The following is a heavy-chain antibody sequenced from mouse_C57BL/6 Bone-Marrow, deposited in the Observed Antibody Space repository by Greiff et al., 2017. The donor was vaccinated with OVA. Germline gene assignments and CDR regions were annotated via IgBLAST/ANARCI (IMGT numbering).Heavy chain of an antibody. J-gene: IGHJ3*01. Sequence: VQLQQSGAELVKPGASVKLSCKASGYTFTSYWMQWVKQRPGQGLEWIGEIDPSDSDTNYNQKFKGKATLSVDTSSSTAYMQLNSLTSEVSAVYYCAIDDYDWFAYWGQVTLVTVSA. CDR2: IDPSDSDT. D-gene: IGHD2-4*01. CDR1: GYTFTSYW. CDR3: AIDDYDWFAY. V-gene: IGHV1-50*01.